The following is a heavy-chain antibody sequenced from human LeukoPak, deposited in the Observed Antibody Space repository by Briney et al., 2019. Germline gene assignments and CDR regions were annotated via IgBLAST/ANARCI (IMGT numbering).Heavy chain of an antibody. CDR3: ARDLNWAYDY. J-gene: IGHJ4*02. V-gene: IGHV3-48*02. CDR2: TNSASANI. Sequence: GGSLRLSCVASGFTFSSYSLNWVRQAPGKGLEWVSYTNSASANIQYADSVKGRFTISRDNAKNSLYLQMRSLRDDDSAIYYCARDLNWAYDYWGQGTLVTVSS. D-gene: IGHD7-27*01. CDR1: GFTFSSYS.